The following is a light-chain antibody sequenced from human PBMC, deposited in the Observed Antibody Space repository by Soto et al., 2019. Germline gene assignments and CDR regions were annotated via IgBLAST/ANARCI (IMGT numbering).Light chain of an antibody. CDR1: SGSVSTANN. V-gene: IGLV8-61*01. Sequence: QAVVTQESSLSVSPGGTVTLTCGLISGSVSTANNPNWYQQTPGQAPRTLIYSISTRSSGVPDRFSGSILGNKAALTITGAQADDESDYYCALLMGNGISVFRTGTKVTV. CDR3: ALLMGNGISV. CDR2: SIS. J-gene: IGLJ1*01.